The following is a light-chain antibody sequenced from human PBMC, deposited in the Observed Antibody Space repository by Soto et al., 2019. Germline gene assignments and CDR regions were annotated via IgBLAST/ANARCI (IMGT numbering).Light chain of an antibody. CDR3: QQHGASPPIT. CDR2: GAS. J-gene: IGKJ5*01. Sequence: EIVLTQSPGTLSLSPGERATLSCRASQSVSSYYLAWYQQKPGQAPRLLIYGASSRATGIPDRFSDSGSGTDFTLTISRLEPEDFTVYYCQQHGASPPITFGQGTRLEIK. V-gene: IGKV3-20*01. CDR1: QSVSSYY.